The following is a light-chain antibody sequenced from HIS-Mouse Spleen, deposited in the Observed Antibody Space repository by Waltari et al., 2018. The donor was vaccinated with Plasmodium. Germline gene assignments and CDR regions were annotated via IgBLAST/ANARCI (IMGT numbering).Light chain of an antibody. CDR2: EDS. CDR1: ALPKNY. Sequence: SYELTQPPSVSVPPGQTARSTCSGDALPKNYAYWYQQKSGQAPVLVIYEDSKRPSGIPERFSGSSSGTMATLTISGAQVEDEADYYCDSTDSSGNHRVFGGGTKLTVL. J-gene: IGLJ3*02. CDR3: DSTDSSGNHRV. V-gene: IGLV3-10*01.